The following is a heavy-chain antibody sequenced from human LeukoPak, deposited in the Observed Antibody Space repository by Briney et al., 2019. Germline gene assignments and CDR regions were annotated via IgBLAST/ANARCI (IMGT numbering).Heavy chain of an antibody. Sequence: GGSLSLSCAASGFTFSDYYMSWIRQAPGKGLEWVSYISSSGSTIYYADSVKGRFTISRDNAKNSLYLQMNSLRAEDTAVYYCARVGVVVPAAWDYYYYMDVWGKGTTVTVSS. D-gene: IGHD2-2*01. CDR3: ARVGVVVPAAWDYYYYMDV. J-gene: IGHJ6*03. CDR2: ISSSGSTI. V-gene: IGHV3-11*04. CDR1: GFTFSDYY.